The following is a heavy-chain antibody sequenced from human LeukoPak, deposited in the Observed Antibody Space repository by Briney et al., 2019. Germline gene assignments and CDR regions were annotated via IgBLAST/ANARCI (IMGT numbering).Heavy chain of an antibody. J-gene: IGHJ3*02. V-gene: IGHV4-59*02. Sequence: SETLSLTCTVSGGSVNGYYWTWIRQPPGKGLQWIGYIYSGGYTNYNPSLKSRVTISVDTSKNQFSLKLSSVTAADTAVYYCARDGTMTTVVTPPLEGAFDIWGQGTMVTVSS. D-gene: IGHD4-23*01. CDR1: GGSVNGYY. CDR2: IYSGGYT. CDR3: ARDGTMTTVVTPPLEGAFDI.